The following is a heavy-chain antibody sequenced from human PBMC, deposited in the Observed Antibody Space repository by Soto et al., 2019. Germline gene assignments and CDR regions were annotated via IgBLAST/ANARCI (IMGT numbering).Heavy chain of an antibody. V-gene: IGHV3-33*01. J-gene: IGHJ4*02. Sequence: GGSLRLSCAASGFTFSSYGMHWVRQAPGKGLEWVAVIWYDGSSTIYYADSVKGRFTISRDNAKNSLYLQMNSLRAEDTAVYYCASEIFGVVPFDYWGQGTLVTVSS. CDR2: IWYDGSSTI. D-gene: IGHD3-3*01. CDR3: ASEIFGVVPFDY. CDR1: GFTFSSYG.